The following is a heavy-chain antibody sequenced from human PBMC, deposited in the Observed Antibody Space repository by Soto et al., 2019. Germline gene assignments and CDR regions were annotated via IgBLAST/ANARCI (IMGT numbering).Heavy chain of an antibody. V-gene: IGHV4-61*05. CDR2: MYFGGSF. Sequence: PSETLSLTCTVSGGSISSSSFHWGWIRQPPGKGLEWIGFMYFGGSFNYNPSLTSRVTISVDTSKNQFSLKVTSVTAADTAVYYCARSYYDTTGFAVDSWGQGTLVTVSS. D-gene: IGHD3-22*01. J-gene: IGHJ5*01. CDR1: GGSISSSSFH. CDR3: ARSYYDTTGFAVDS.